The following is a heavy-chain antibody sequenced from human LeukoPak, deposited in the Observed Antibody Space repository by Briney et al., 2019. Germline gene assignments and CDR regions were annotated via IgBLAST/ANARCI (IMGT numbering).Heavy chain of an antibody. J-gene: IGHJ4*02. V-gene: IGHV4-34*01. CDR1: GGSFSGYY. CDR3: ATRYCSGGSCGSDY. Sequence: PSETLSLTCAVYGGSFSGYYWSWIRQPPGKGLEWIGEINHSGSTNYNPSLKSRVTISVDTSKNQFSLKLSSVTAADTAVYYCATRYCSGGSCGSDYWGQGTLVTVSS. D-gene: IGHD2-15*01. CDR2: INHSGST.